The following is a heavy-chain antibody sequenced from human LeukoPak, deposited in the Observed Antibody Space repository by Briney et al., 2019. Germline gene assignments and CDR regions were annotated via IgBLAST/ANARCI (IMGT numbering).Heavy chain of an antibody. V-gene: IGHV4-34*01. CDR2: INHSGST. Sequence: SETLSLTCTVSAGSISSYYWSWIRQPPGKGLEWIGEINHSGSTNYNPSLKSRVTISVDTSKNQFSLKLSSVTAADTAVYYCARDFRRASRYCSSTSCYRIGYFDIWGQGTMVTVSS. CDR1: AGSISSYY. D-gene: IGHD2-2*01. J-gene: IGHJ3*02. CDR3: ARDFRRASRYCSSTSCYRIGYFDI.